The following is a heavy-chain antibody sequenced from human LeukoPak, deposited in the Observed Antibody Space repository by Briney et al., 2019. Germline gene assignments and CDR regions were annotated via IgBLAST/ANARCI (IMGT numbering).Heavy chain of an antibody. Sequence: GGSLRPSCAASGFTFSSYWMSWVRQAPGKGLEWVANIKQDGSEIYYVDSVKGRFTISRDNAKNSLYLQMSSLRAEDTAVYYCARGPYYDILTGYANWGQGTLVTVSS. CDR2: IKQDGSEI. CDR1: GFTFSSYW. CDR3: ARGPYYDILTGYAN. D-gene: IGHD3-9*01. V-gene: IGHV3-7*03. J-gene: IGHJ4*02.